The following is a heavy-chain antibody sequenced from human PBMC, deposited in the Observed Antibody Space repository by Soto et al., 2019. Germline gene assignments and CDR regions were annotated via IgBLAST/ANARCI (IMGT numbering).Heavy chain of an antibody. V-gene: IGHV3-33*01. Sequence: QVQLVESGGGVVQPGRSLRLSCAASGFTFSEYGIHWVRQAPGKGLEWVAVIWYDGSNMYYGDSVQGRFTISRDNSRNTAYLQMSSLRAEDTAVYYCARDRTAFYDWTRYYRNEALDIWGQGTMVTVSS. D-gene: IGHD3-22*01. CDR3: ARDRTAFYDWTRYYRNEALDI. CDR2: IWYDGSNM. CDR1: GFTFSEYG. J-gene: IGHJ3*02.